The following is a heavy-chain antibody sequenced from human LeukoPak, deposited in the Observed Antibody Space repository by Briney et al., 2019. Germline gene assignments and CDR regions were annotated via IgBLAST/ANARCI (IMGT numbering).Heavy chain of an antibody. V-gene: IGHV4-34*01. CDR2: INHSGST. CDR3: ARGRSDWIFDY. J-gene: IGHJ4*02. D-gene: IGHD2-21*02. CDR1: GGSFSGYY. Sequence: SETLSLTCAVYGGSFSGYYWSWIRQPPGKGLEWIGEINHSGSTNYNPSLKSRVTISVDTSKNQFSLKLSSVTAADTAVYYCARGRSDWIFDYWGQGTLVTVSS.